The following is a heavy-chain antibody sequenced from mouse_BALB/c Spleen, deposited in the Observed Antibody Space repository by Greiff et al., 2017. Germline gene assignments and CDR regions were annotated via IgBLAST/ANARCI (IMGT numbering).Heavy chain of an antibody. CDR1: GFSLTGYG. D-gene: IGHD1-1*01. Sequence: VQGVESGPGLVAPSQSLSITCTVSGFSLTGYGVNWVRQPPGKGLEWLGMIWGDGSTDYNSARKSRLSISKDNSKSQVFFKLNSLQADDTAIYYCARNHYGRSYYFDYWGQGTTLTVSS. CDR3: ARNHYGRSYYFDY. CDR2: IWGDGST. V-gene: IGHV2-6-7*01. J-gene: IGHJ2*01.